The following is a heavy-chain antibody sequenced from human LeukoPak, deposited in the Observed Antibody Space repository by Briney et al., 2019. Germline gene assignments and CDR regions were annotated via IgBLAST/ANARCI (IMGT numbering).Heavy chain of an antibody. CDR3: ARDRLGNYGSGRNGVNSLDI. Sequence: GGSLRLSCAASGFTVSSNYMSWVRQAPGKGLEWVAVISYDGNHKFYADSVKGRFTISRDNSENTLDVQMNSLRAEDTAVYYCARDRLGNYGSGRNGVNSLDIWGQGTMVTVSS. V-gene: IGHV3-30-3*01. D-gene: IGHD3-10*01. CDR1: GFTVSSNY. CDR2: ISYDGNHK. J-gene: IGHJ3*02.